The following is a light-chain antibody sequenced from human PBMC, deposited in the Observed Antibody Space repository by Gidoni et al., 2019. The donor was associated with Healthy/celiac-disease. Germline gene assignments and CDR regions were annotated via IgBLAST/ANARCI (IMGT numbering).Light chain of an antibody. CDR2: EVS. CDR1: SSDVGGYNY. CDR3: SSYTSSSTLE. Sequence: QSALTQPASVSGSPGPSITISCTGTSSDVGGYNYVPWYQQPPGKAPKLMIYEVSNRPSGVSNRFSGSKSGNTASLTISGLQAEDEADYYCSSYTSSSTLEFGGGTKLTVL. V-gene: IGLV2-14*01. J-gene: IGLJ3*02.